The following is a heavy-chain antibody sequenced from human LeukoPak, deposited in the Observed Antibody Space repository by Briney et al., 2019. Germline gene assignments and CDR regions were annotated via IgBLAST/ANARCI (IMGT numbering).Heavy chain of an antibody. D-gene: IGHD6-13*01. CDR1: GFTFSSYA. J-gene: IGHJ4*02. CDR3: APDLRGSAWSLDD. CDR2: ISGSGAST. Sequence: GGSLRLSCAASGFTFSSYAMSWVRQAPGKGLEWVSLISGSGASTYYPDSVKGRFTISRDNSKNTLYLQMNSLRAEDTAVYYCAPDLRGSAWSLDDWGQGTLVTVSS. V-gene: IGHV3-23*01.